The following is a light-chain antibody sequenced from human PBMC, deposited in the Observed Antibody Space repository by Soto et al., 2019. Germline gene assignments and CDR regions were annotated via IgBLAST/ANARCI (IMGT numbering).Light chain of an antibody. V-gene: IGLV1-47*01. CDR3: AVWDDSLSGRV. CDR1: SSNIGGNF. CDR2: RNN. J-gene: IGLJ3*02. Sequence: QSVLTQPPSASGTPGQRVTISCSGSSSNIGGNFVSWFLLLPGTAPKLLVYRNNHRPSGVPDRFSGSKSGTSASLAISGLRSEDEADYYCAVWDDSLSGRVFGGGTKLTVL.